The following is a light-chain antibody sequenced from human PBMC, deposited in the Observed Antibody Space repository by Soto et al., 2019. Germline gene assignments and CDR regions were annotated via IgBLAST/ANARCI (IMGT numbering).Light chain of an antibody. CDR2: GAS. J-gene: IGKJ3*01. CDR3: QQYNNWPFT. V-gene: IGKV3-15*01. Sequence: EIVMTQSPATLSVSPGERATLSCRASQSVSSNLAWYQQKPGQAHRLLIYGASTTATGIPARIRGSGSGTEVTLTISSLQSEDFAVYYGQQYNNWPFTFGPGNKVDIK. CDR1: QSVSSN.